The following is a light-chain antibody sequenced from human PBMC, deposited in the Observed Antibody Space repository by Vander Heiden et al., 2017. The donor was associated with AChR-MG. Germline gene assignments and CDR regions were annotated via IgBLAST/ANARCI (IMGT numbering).Light chain of an antibody. CDR2: GAS. Sequence: EIVLTQSPGTLSLSPGERATLSCRASQSVSNYLAWYQQKPGQTPRLLIYGASSRATGIPDRFSGSGFGTDFTLTISTLEPEDFVVYYCQQYGSSLQWTFGQGTQLEIK. V-gene: IGKV3-20*01. CDR1: QSVSNY. J-gene: IGKJ1*01. CDR3: QQYGSSLQWT.